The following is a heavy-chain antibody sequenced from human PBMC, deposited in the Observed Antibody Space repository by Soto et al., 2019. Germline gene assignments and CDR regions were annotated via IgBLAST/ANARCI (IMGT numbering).Heavy chain of an antibody. Sequence: PGGSLRLSCAASGFTFSSYAMHWVRQAPGKGLEWVAVISYDGSNKYYADSVKGRFTISRDNSKNTLYLQMNSLRAEDTAVYYCARDLTYYYDSSGYYLDYWGQGTLVTVSS. D-gene: IGHD3-22*01. CDR2: ISYDGSNK. CDR1: GFTFSSYA. CDR3: ARDLTYYYDSSGYYLDY. V-gene: IGHV3-30-3*01. J-gene: IGHJ4*02.